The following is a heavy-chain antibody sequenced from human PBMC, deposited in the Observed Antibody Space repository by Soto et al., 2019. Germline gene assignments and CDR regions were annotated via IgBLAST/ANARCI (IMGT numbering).Heavy chain of an antibody. CDR1: GFPFSPYA. CDR3: GKERRGSGGFVCDY. Sequence: VQLLESGGGLVQPGGSLRLSCAASGFPFSPYAMSWVRQGPGKGLVWVSAISGSGNDASYGNSVRGRFTITRDNSRDTLYLQMNTLRADATAVYYCGKERRGSGGFVCDYWGQGELVTDSS. V-gene: IGHV3-23*01. D-gene: IGHD6-19*01. J-gene: IGHJ4*02. CDR2: ISGSGNDA.